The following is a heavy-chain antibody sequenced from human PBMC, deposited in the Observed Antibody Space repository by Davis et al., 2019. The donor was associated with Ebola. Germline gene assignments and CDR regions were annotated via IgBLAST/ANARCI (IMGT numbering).Heavy chain of an antibody. J-gene: IGHJ6*04. CDR1: GFTFSSYD. Sequence: GGSLRLSCAASGFTFSSYDIHWVRQATGKGLEWVSAIGTAGDSYYPSSVKGRFTISRENAKNSLYLQMNSLRAEDTAVYYCAKSGLSFGVVKYHYGMDVWGKGTTVTVSS. CDR3: AKSGLSFGVVKYHYGMDV. V-gene: IGHV3-13*01. CDR2: IGTAGDS. D-gene: IGHD3-3*01.